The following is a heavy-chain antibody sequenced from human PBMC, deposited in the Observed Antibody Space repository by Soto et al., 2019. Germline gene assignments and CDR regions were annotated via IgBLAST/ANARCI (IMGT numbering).Heavy chain of an antibody. CDR2: IYSGGST. D-gene: IGHD4-4*01. CDR3: ARPLWRNDYNWGYFDL. J-gene: IGHJ2*01. Sequence: GGSLRHSCAASGFTVSSNYMSWVRQAPGKGLEWVSVIYSGGSTYYADSVKGRFTISRDNSKNTLYLQMNSLRAEDTAVYYCARPLWRNDYNWGYFDLWGRGTLVTVSS. V-gene: IGHV3-53*05. CDR1: GFTVSSNY.